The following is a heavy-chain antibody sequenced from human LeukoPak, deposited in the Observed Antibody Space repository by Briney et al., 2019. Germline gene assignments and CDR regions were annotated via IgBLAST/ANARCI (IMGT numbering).Heavy chain of an antibody. J-gene: IGHJ5*01. CDR1: GGSISGDSYS. D-gene: IGHD3-9*01. CDR3: ARGLRYFDWTHYFDS. Sequence: PSETLSLTCTVSGGSISGDSYSGSWIRQSPGRGLEWIGNIHHSGGTYYRPSLRGRLTISVDNSKTQFSLKLTSVTAADTAVYYCARGLRYFDWTHYFDSWGQGTLVTVSS. V-gene: IGHV4-30-2*06. CDR2: IHHSGGT.